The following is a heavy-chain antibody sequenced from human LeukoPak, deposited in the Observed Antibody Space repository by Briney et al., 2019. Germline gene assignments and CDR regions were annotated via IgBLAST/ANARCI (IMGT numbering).Heavy chain of an antibody. Sequence: SETLSLTCAVYGGSFSDYYWTWIRQPPGKGLEWIGEINHSGSTNYNASLKSRVTISVDTSKNQFSLKLSSVTAADTAVYYCARLPYDSSGYYLAYYFDYWGQGTLVTVSS. J-gene: IGHJ4*02. CDR1: GGSFSDYY. D-gene: IGHD3-22*01. CDR2: INHSGST. V-gene: IGHV4-34*01. CDR3: ARLPYDSSGYYLAYYFDY.